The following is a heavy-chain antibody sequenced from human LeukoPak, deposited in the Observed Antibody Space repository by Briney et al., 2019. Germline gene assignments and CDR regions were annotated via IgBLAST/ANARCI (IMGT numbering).Heavy chain of an antibody. D-gene: IGHD2-21*02. CDR2: INHSGST. J-gene: IGHJ6*03. Sequence: SETLSLTCAVYSGSFSGYYWSWIRQPPGKGLEWIGEINHSGSTNYNPSLKSRVTISVDTSKNQFSLKLSSVTAADTAVYYCARDPLPSYCGGDCYNYYYYMDVWGKGTTVTVSS. CDR3: ARDPLPSYCGGDCYNYYYYMDV. V-gene: IGHV4-34*01. CDR1: SGSFSGYY.